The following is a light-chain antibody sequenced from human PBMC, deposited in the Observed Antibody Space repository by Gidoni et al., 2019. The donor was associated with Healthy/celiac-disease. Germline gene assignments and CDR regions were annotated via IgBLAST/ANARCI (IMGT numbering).Light chain of an antibody. CDR3: QQSYSTLYT. CDR2: AAS. V-gene: IGKV1-39*01. J-gene: IGKJ2*01. Sequence: DIQMTQSPSSLSASVGDRVTITCRASQSISSYLNWYQQKPGKAPKLLIYAASSLQSGVPSRFSGSGSGIDFTLTISSLQPEDFATYYCQQSYSTLYTFXXXTKLEIK. CDR1: QSISSY.